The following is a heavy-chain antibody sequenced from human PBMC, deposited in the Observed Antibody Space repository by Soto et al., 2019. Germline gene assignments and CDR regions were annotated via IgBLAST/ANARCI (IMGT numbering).Heavy chain of an antibody. Sequence: QVQLVESGGGVVQPGRSLRLSCAASGFTFSSYGMHWVRQAPGKGLEWVAVISYDGSNKYYADSVKGRFTISRDNSKNTLYLQMNSLRAEDTAVYYCASSEDVVPPFDPWGQGTLVTVSS. D-gene: IGHD1-26*01. CDR2: ISYDGSNK. CDR3: ASSEDVVPPFDP. J-gene: IGHJ5*02. V-gene: IGHV3-30*03. CDR1: GFTFSSYG.